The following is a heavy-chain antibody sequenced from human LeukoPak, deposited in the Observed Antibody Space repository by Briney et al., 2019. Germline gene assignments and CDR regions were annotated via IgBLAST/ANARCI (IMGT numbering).Heavy chain of an antibody. V-gene: IGHV4-34*01. Sequence: SETLSLTCAVYGGSFSGYCWSWIRQPPGKGLEWIGEINHSGSTNYNPSLKSRVTISVDTSKNQFSLKLSSVTAADTAVYYCATSGYSGYDFVDYWGQGTLVTVSS. CDR1: GGSFSGYC. CDR3: ATSGYSGYDFVDY. D-gene: IGHD5-12*01. J-gene: IGHJ4*02. CDR2: INHSGST.